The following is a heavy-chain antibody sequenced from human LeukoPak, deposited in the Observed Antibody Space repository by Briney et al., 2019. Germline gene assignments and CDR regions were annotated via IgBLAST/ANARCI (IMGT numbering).Heavy chain of an antibody. CDR3: ARDYYDSSGYYSSLGYYYMDV. Sequence: SETLSLTCTVSGYSISSGYYWGWIRQPPGKGLEWIGSIYHSGSTYYNPSLKSRVTISVDTSKNQFSLKLSSVTAADTAVYYCARDYYDSSGYYSSLGYYYMDVWGKGTTVTVSS. J-gene: IGHJ6*03. CDR2: IYHSGST. D-gene: IGHD3-22*01. CDR1: GYSISSGYY. V-gene: IGHV4-38-2*02.